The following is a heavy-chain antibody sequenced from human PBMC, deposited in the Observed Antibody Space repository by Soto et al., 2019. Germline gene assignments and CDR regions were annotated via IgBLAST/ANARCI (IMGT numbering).Heavy chain of an antibody. J-gene: IGHJ4*02. CDR3: ARVFKSPLTFGVVIGGYFDY. Sequence: PSETLSLTCAVSGDSISRGYHWAWIRQSPTKGLEWIASIYHTGTTYYNPSLTSRVTISVDTSQNQFSLNLRSVTAADSAMYYCARVFKSPLTFGVVIGGYFDYWGQGTLVTVSS. V-gene: IGHV4-38-2*01. D-gene: IGHD3-3*01. CDR1: GDSISRGYH. CDR2: IYHTGTT.